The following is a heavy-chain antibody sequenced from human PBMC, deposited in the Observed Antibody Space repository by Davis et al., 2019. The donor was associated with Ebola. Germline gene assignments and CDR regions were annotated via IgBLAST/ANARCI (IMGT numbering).Heavy chain of an antibody. CDR1: GLTFVDYA. J-gene: IGHJ5*02. V-gene: IGHV3-9*01. Sequence: SLKISCATSGLTFVDYAMHWFRQAPRKGLEWVSGITLNSGTTAYADSVKGRFTISRDNAKDSLYLQMNSLRTEDTAFYYCAKDFYGSGSYIDAWGQGTLVAVSS. CDR3: AKDFYGSGSYIDA. CDR2: ITLNSGTT. D-gene: IGHD3-10*01.